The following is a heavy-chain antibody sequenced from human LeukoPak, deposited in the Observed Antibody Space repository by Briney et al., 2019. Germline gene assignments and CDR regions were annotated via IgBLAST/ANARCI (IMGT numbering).Heavy chain of an antibody. CDR3: ARVEAAAGTGGFDY. D-gene: IGHD6-13*01. CDR1: GGSISSYY. Sequence: SETLSLTCTVSGGSISSYYWSWIRQPPGKGLEWIGSIYYSGSTYYNPSLKSRVTISVDTSKNQFSLKLSSVTAADTAVYYCARVEAAAGTGGFDYWGQGTLVTVSS. J-gene: IGHJ4*02. V-gene: IGHV4-59*12. CDR2: IYYSGST.